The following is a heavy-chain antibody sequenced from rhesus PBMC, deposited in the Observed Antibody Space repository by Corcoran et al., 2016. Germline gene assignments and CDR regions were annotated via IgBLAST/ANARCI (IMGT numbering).Heavy chain of an antibody. D-gene: IGHD3-16*01. Sequence: EVQLVESGGGLGQPGGCRRVSGAALGFTLRTPYCFWVRQAQGKGLEWVGFIRSKAYGGTAEYAASVKGRFTISRDDSKSIAYLQMSSLKTEDTAVYYCTRLNPLLYNRFDVWGPGVLVTVSS. J-gene: IGHJ5-1*01. CDR1: GFTLRTPY. V-gene: IGHV3-6*01. CDR2: IRSKAYGGTA. CDR3: TRLNPLLYNRFDV.